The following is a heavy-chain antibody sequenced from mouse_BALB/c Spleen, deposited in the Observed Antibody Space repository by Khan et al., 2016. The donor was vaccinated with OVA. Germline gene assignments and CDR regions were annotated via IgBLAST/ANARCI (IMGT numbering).Heavy chain of an antibody. D-gene: IGHD2-12*01. Sequence: QVQLKQSGPGLVQPSQSLSITCTVSGFSLTTYGIHWVRQSPGKGLEWLGVIWSGGNTDYNAPFISRLSISQDNSKSQVFFKMNSLQADDTAIYYCARHSYRYVCTYWGQGTLVIVSA. J-gene: IGHJ3*01. CDR2: IWSGGNT. CDR1: GFSLTTYG. V-gene: IGHV2-2*01. CDR3: ARHSYRYVCTY.